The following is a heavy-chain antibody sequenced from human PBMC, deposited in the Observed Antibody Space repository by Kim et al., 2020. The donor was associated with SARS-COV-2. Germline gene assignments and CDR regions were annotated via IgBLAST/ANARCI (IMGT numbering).Heavy chain of an antibody. D-gene: IGHD3-16*02. V-gene: IGHV3-72*01. CDR2: TRNKANSYTT. J-gene: IGHJ3*02. CDR3: ARSLWLQAFDI. CDR1: GFTFSDHD. Sequence: GGSLRLSCAASGFTFSDHDMDWVRQAPGKGLEWVGRTRNKANSYTTEYAASVKGRYTISRYDSKNSLYLQINSLKTEDTAVYYCARSLWLQAFDIWGQGTMVTVSS.